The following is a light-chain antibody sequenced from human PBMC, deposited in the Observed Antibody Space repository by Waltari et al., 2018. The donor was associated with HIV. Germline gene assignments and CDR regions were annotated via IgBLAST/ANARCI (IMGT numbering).Light chain of an antibody. CDR1: SSNVGRTT. J-gene: IGLJ1*01. CDR3: AAWYDSLNTYV. Sequence: QSVLTQPPSSSGTPGQRVNISCSGSSSNVGRTTVNWYQHLPGAAPKLLILNTDGRPSGVPGRCSGSNAGTSASLAISGLQSEDEAVYYCAAWYDSLNTYVSGSGTTVTVL. CDR2: NTD. V-gene: IGLV1-44*01.